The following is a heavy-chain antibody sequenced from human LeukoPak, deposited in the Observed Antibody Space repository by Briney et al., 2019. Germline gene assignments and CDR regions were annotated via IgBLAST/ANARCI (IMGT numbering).Heavy chain of an antibody. CDR3: ARGVLESSGWNPPNWFDP. J-gene: IGHJ5*02. Sequence: PSETLSLTCTVSGGSLSSSSYYWGWIRQPPGKGLEWLGSIYYSGSTYYNPSLKSRVTISVDTSKNQFSLKLSSVTAADTAVYYCARGVLESSGWNPPNWFDPWGQGTLVTVSS. D-gene: IGHD6-19*01. CDR1: GGSLSSSSYY. CDR2: IYYSGST. V-gene: IGHV4-39*07.